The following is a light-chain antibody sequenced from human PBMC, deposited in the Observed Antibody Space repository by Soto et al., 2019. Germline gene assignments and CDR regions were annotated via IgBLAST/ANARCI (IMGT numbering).Light chain of an antibody. CDR2: GAS. CDR1: ESVSSN. CDR3: QQYHSWPPIT. J-gene: IGKJ5*01. Sequence: EEVMTQSPATLSVTPGERATLSCRASESVSSNLAWYQQRPGQAPRLVIYGASTRATGIPARFSGGGSGTEFTLTISSLQSEDFAVYYCQQYHSWPPITFGQGTRLEIK. V-gene: IGKV3-15*01.